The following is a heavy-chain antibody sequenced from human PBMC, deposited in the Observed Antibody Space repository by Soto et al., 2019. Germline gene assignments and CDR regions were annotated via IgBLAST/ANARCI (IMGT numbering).Heavy chain of an antibody. Sequence: HPGGSLRLSCAASGFTFSSYSMNWVRQAPGKGLEWVSYISSSSSTIYYADSVKGRFTISRDNAKNSLYLQMNSLRDEDTAVYYCARDSLERRRNYGMDVWGQGTTVTVSS. J-gene: IGHJ6*02. CDR3: ARDSLERRRNYGMDV. CDR2: ISSSSSTI. V-gene: IGHV3-48*02. CDR1: GFTFSSYS. D-gene: IGHD1-1*01.